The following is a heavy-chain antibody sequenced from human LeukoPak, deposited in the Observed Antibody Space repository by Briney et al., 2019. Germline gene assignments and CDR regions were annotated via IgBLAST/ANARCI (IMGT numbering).Heavy chain of an antibody. CDR2: IYSGGNT. V-gene: IGHV4-4*07. D-gene: IGHD6-6*01. CDR1: GGSINNYY. J-gene: IGHJ4*02. Sequence: SETLSLTCTVSGGSINNYYWSWIRQSAGKGLEWIGRIYSGGNTNYNPSLKSRVTMSVDTSKNQFSLKLNSVTAADTAVYYCARTLWRSSSSRWGQGTLVTVSS. CDR3: ARTLWRSSSSR.